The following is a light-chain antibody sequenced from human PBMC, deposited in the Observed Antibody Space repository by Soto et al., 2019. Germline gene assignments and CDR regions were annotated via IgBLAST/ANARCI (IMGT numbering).Light chain of an antibody. CDR1: SSDFGSLNL. V-gene: IGLV2-23*01. CDR2: EDT. Sequence: QSALTQPASVSGSPGQSITISCTGTSSDFGSLNLVSWYQQHPGKAPQLMIYEDTKRPSGVSNRFSGSKSGNTASLTISGLQAEDEADYYCCSYAGTGSSSVVFGGGTQLTVL. CDR3: CSYAGTGSSSVV. J-gene: IGLJ2*01.